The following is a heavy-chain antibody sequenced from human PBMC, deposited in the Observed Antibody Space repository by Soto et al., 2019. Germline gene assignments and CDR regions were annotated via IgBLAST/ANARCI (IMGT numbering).Heavy chain of an antibody. CDR3: TTNTVTRDGYNLFDY. Sequence: PGGSLRLPCAVSRFTSSSYSMNWVRQAPGKGLEWVSYISGSGSSTYYADSVKGRFTISRDNSKNTLYLQMNSLRAEDTAVYYCTTNTVTRDGYNLFDYWGQGTLVTVSS. CDR2: ISGSGSST. CDR1: RFTSSSYS. J-gene: IGHJ4*02. D-gene: IGHD5-12*01. V-gene: IGHV3-23*01.